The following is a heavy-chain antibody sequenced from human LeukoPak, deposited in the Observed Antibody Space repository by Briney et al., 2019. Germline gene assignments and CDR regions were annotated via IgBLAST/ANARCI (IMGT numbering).Heavy chain of an antibody. CDR3: ARDRAAANDAFDI. D-gene: IGHD6-25*01. CDR1: GFTFSSYS. J-gene: IGHJ3*02. Sequence: PGGSLRLSCAASGFTFSSYSMNWVRQAPGKGQEWDSPISSSSTYIYYADSVKGRFTISRDNAKNSLYLQMNSLRAEDTAVYYCARDRAAANDAFDIWGQGTMVTVSS. CDR2: ISSSSTYI. V-gene: IGHV3-21*01.